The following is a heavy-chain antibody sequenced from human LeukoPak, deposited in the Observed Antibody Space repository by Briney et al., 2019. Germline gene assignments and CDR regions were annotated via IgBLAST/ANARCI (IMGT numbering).Heavy chain of an antibody. CDR1: GYTFTGYY. V-gene: IGHV1-2*02. CDR2: INPNSGGT. D-gene: IGHD6-19*01. CDR3: ARDAVDIAGAGTFDY. Sequence: ASVKVSCKASGYTFTGYYMHWVRQAPGQGLEWMGWINPNSGGTNYAQKFQGRVTMTRDTSISTAYMELSRLRSDDTAAYYCARDAVDIAGAGTFDYWGQGTLVTVSS. J-gene: IGHJ4*02.